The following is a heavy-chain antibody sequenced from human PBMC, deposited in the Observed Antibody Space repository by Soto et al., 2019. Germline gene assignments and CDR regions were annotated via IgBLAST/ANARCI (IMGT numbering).Heavy chain of an antibody. CDR1: GGSISSGGDY. CDR2: IYYSGST. Sequence: QVQLQESGPGLVKPSQTLSLTCTVSGGSISSGGDYWSWIRQHPGKGLEWIGYIYYSGSTYYNPSLKSRVTISVDTSKNQFSLKLSSVTAADTAVYYCARGKVVVPAKRPYWYFDLWGRGTLVTVSS. J-gene: IGHJ2*01. D-gene: IGHD2-2*01. CDR3: ARGKVVVPAKRPYWYFDL. V-gene: IGHV4-31*03.